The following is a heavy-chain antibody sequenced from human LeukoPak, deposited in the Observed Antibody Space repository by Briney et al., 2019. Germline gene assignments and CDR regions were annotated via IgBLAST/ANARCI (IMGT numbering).Heavy chain of an antibody. V-gene: IGHV1-18*01. CDR3: ARVRNDYVWGSYRYTYYFDY. CDR1: GYTFTSYG. Sequence: GASVKVSCKASGYTFTSYGISWVRQAPGQGLEWMGWIIAYNGNTNYAQKLQGRVTMTTDTSTIPAYMELRSLRSDDTAVYYCARVRNDYVWGSYRYTYYFDYWGQGTLVTVSS. CDR2: IIAYNGNT. D-gene: IGHD3-16*02. J-gene: IGHJ4*02.